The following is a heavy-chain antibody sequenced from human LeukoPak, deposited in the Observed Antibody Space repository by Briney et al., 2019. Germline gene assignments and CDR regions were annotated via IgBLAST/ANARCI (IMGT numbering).Heavy chain of an antibody. CDR2: ITSSSSYI. CDR1: GFTFSSYS. CDR3: AESIPPLN. V-gene: IGHV3-21*01. D-gene: IGHD2-21*01. Sequence: GGSLRLSCAASGFTFSSYSMNWVRQAPGKGLEWVSSITSSSSYIYYADSVRGRFTISRDNAKNSLYLQMNSLRAEDTAVYYCAESIPPLNWGQGTLVTVSS. J-gene: IGHJ4*02.